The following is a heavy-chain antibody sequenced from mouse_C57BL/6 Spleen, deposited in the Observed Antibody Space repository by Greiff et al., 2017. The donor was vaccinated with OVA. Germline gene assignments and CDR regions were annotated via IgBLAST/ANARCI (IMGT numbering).Heavy chain of an antibody. CDR3: ARSGSSYEGFAY. Sequence: QVQLQQSRAELARPGASVKMSCKASGYTFTSYTMHWVKQRPGQGLEWIGYINPSSGYTKYNQKFKDKATLTADKSSSTAYMQLSSLTSEDSAVYYCARSGSSYEGFAYWGQGTLVTVSA. CDR2: INPSSGYT. D-gene: IGHD1-1*01. CDR1: GYTFTSYT. V-gene: IGHV1-4*01. J-gene: IGHJ3*01.